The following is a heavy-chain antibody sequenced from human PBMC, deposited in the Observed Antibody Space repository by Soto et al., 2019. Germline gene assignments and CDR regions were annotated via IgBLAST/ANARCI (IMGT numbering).Heavy chain of an antibody. V-gene: IGHV3-23*01. D-gene: IGHD3-9*01. J-gene: IGHJ3*02. Sequence: EVQLLESGGGLVQPGGSLRLSCEASGFTFSSYAMSWVRQAPGKGLEWVSAISRTGENTHYADSVKGRFTISRDNSKITLYLQMNSLRAEDTAVYYCVKLRTDWVNDAFEMWGQGTMVTVSS. CDR1: GFTFSSYA. CDR2: ISRTGENT. CDR3: VKLRTDWVNDAFEM.